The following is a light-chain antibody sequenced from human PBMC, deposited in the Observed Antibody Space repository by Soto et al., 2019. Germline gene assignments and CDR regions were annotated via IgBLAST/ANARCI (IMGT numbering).Light chain of an antibody. Sequence: ETVLTQSPATLSLSPGQRATLSCRASQSVVSYLAWYQQKPGQAPRLLIYDASNRATGAPARFSGSGSGTDFTLTIDSLEPEDFAVYSCQHRSSWPLTVGGGTKVDIK. CDR2: DAS. V-gene: IGKV3-11*01. J-gene: IGKJ4*01. CDR3: QHRSSWPLT. CDR1: QSVVSY.